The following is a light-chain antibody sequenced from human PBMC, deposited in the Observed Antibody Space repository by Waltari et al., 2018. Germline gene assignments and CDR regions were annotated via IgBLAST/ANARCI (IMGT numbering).Light chain of an antibody. Sequence: QSALTQPPSASGSPGQSVTISCTGTSSDIGGYNFVSRYQHHPGRAPKLMIYDVSKRPSGVPDRFSGSKSGNTASLTVSGLQAEDEADYYCSSYAGSNNILFGGGTKLTVL. V-gene: IGLV2-8*01. CDR3: SSYAGSNNIL. CDR2: DVS. CDR1: SSDIGGYNF. J-gene: IGLJ2*01.